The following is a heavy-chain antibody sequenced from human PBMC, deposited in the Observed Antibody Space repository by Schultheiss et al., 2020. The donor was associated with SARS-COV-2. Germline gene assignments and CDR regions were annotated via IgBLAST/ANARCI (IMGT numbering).Heavy chain of an antibody. CDR1: GGSFSGYY. V-gene: IGHV4-59*10. J-gene: IGHJ4*02. D-gene: IGHD6-13*01. Sequence: SETLSLTCAVYGGSFSGYYWSWIRQPAGKGLEWIGSIYYSGSTYYNPSLKSRVTISIDTSKNQFSLKLTSVTAADTAVYYCARHGRYSTVEVDYWGQGALVTVSS. CDR2: IYYSGST. CDR3: ARHGRYSTVEVDY.